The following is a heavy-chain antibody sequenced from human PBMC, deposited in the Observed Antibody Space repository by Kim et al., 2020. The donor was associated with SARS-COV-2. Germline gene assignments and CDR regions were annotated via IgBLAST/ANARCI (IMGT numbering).Heavy chain of an antibody. CDR1: GFTFSSYS. CDR3: ARDLPHYYDSSGYYDAFDI. D-gene: IGHD3-22*01. Sequence: GGSLRLSCAASGFTFSSYSMNWVRQAPGKGLEWVSSISSSSSYIYYADSVKGRFTISRDNAKNSLYLQMNSLRAEDTAVYYCARDLPHYYDSSGYYDAFDIWGQGTMVTVSS. J-gene: IGHJ3*02. V-gene: IGHV3-21*01. CDR2: ISSSSSYI.